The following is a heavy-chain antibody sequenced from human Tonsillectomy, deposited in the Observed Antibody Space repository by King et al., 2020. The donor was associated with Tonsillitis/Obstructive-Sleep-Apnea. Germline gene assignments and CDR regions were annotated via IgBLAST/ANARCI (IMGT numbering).Heavy chain of an antibody. J-gene: IGHJ4*02. D-gene: IGHD6-13*01. CDR3: ATLQPVGSSWYSVYFDY. Sequence: VQLVESGGGLVQPGGSLRLSCAASEFSLSSYEMNWVRQAPGKGLEWVSYISSSGSSIYYADSVKGRFTISIDNAKNSLSLQMNSLRAEDTAVYYCATLQPVGSSWYSVYFDYWGQGTLVTVSS. CDR1: EFSLSSYE. CDR2: ISSSGSSI. V-gene: IGHV3-48*03.